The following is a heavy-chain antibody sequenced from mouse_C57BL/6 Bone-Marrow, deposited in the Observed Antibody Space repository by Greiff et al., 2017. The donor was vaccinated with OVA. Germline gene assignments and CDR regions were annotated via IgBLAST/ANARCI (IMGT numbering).Heavy chain of an antibody. CDR2: ISNLAYSI. V-gene: IGHV5-15*01. D-gene: IGHD1-1*01. CDR1: GFTFSDYG. Sequence: EVKLMESGGGLVQPGGSLKLSCAASGFTFSDYGMAWVRQAPRKGPEWVAFISNLAYSIYYADTVTGRFTISRENAKNTLYLEMSSLRSEDTAMYYCARSGSSPSWFAYWGQGTLVTVSA. J-gene: IGHJ3*01. CDR3: ARSGSSPSWFAY.